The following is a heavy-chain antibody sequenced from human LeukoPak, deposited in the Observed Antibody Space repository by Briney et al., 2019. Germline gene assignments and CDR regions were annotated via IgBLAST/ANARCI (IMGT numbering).Heavy chain of an antibody. Sequence: SETLSLTCTVSDGSISSYYWSWIRHPPGKGLEWIGYIYYSGTNYNPSLKSRVIISVDTSKNQFSLILSSVTAADTAVYYCARMSLRGGRFDYWGQGTLVTVSS. CDR2: IYYSGT. V-gene: IGHV4-59*08. CDR1: DGSISSYY. D-gene: IGHD3-16*01. J-gene: IGHJ4*02. CDR3: ARMSLRGGRFDY.